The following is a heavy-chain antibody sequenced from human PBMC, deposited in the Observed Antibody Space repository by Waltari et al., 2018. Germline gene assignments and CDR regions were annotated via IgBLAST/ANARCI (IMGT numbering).Heavy chain of an antibody. CDR2: INPNSGGT. J-gene: IGHJ6*03. Sequence: QVQLVQSGAEVKKPGASVKVSCKASGYTFTGYYMHWVRQAPGQGLEWMGRINPNSGGTNYAQEVQGRGTMTRDTSISTAYMERSRLRSDDTAVYYCARENKEGGRFLEWNPSYYMDVWGKGTTVTVSS. CDR3: ARENKEGGRFLEWNPSYYMDV. D-gene: IGHD3-3*01. CDR1: GYTFTGYY. V-gene: IGHV1-2*06.